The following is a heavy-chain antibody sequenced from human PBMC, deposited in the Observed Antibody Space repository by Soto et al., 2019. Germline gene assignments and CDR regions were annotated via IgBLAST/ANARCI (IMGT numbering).Heavy chain of an antibody. CDR2: ISTYNGDT. J-gene: IGHJ6*02. V-gene: IGHV1-18*01. CDR3: AREGSRAYYYYGMDV. CDR1: GYSFTTYG. Sequence: QVQLVQSGAEVKKPGASVKVSCKASGYSFTTYGIAWVRQAPGQALEGMGWISTYNGDTDYAQNLQGRVIMTTDTPTTTAYMELRSLRSDATAVYYSAREGSRAYYYYGMDVWGQGTTVSVSS.